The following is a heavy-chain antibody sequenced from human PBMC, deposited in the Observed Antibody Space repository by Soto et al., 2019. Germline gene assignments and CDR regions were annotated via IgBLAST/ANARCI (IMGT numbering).Heavy chain of an antibody. V-gene: IGHV1-69*01. CDR1: GGTFSSYA. J-gene: IGHJ6*02. D-gene: IGHD2-15*01. CDR3: ARGDVVVVAATRGYYYYGMDV. Sequence: QVQLVQSGAEVKKPGSSVKVSCKASGGTFSSYAISWVRQAPGQGLEWMGGIIPIFGTANYAQKFQGRVTITADEHTSTAYMELSRLRSADTAVYYCARGDVVVVAATRGYYYYGMDVWGQGTTVTVSS. CDR2: IIPIFGTA.